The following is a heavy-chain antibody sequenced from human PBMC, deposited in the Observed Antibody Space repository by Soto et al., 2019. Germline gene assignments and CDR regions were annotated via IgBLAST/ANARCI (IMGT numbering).Heavy chain of an antibody. CDR2: ISGSGSST. V-gene: IGHV3-23*01. CDR3: ANSRVGSSLGRFDP. D-gene: IGHD1-26*01. J-gene: IGHJ5*02. Sequence: EVQLLESGGGLVQPGGSLRLSCAASRFTFSSYAMSWVRQAPGRGLEWVSGISGSGSSTYYANSVKGRFTISRDNSKNTLYLQMNSLPAEDTAVYYCANSRVGSSLGRFDPWGQRALVTVSS. CDR1: RFTFSSYA.